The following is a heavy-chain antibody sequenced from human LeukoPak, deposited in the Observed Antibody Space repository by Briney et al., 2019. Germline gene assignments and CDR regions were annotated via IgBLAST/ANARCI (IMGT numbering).Heavy chain of an antibody. J-gene: IGHJ6*02. Sequence: PSETLSLTCTVSGGSISSYYWSWIRQPPGKGLEWIGYIYYSGSTNYNPSLKSRVTISVDTSKNQFSLKLSSVTAADTAVYYCARERPDCGMDVWGQGTTVTVSS. CDR3: ARERPDCGMDV. V-gene: IGHV4-59*01. CDR1: GGSISSYY. CDR2: IYYSGST.